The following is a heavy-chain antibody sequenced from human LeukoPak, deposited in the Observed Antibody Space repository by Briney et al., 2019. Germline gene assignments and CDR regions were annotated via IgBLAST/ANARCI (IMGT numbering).Heavy chain of an antibody. CDR3: ASSGARSYYPPTFDY. J-gene: IGHJ4*02. V-gene: IGHV4-34*01. CDR2: ISHSGTT. Sequence: SETLSLTCAVSNVSNSGYYWTWIRQPPGKGLEWIGEISHSGTTKYNPSLRSRVFISRDTSKKHFSLNLSSVTAADTAVYYCASSGARSYYPPTFDYWGQGTLAIVSS. D-gene: IGHD3-10*01. CDR1: NVSNSGYY.